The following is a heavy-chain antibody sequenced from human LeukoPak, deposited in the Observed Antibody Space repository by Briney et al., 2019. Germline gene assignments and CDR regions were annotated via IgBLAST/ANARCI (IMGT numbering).Heavy chain of an antibody. CDR1: GYSFKHYW. J-gene: IGHJ4*02. V-gene: IGHV5-51*01. CDR2: IYPGDSDT. Sequence: GESLKISYKASGYSFKHYWIGWVRQMPGKGLEWMGIIYPGDSDTRYSPSFQGHVTISVDKSISTAYLQWNSLKASDTAMYYCARPNGWVDYWGQGTLVTVSS. CDR3: ARPNGWVDY. D-gene: IGHD6-19*01.